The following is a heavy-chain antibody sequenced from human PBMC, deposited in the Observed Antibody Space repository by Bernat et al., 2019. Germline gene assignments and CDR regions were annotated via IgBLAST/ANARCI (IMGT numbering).Heavy chain of an antibody. Sequence: EVQLVESGGGLVKPGGSLRLSCAASGFTFSSYSMNWVRQAPGKGLEWVSSISSSSYIYYADSVKGRLTITRDNAKNSLYLQMNSLRAEDTAVYYCARAEGQRGYSGYEAWGQGTLVTVSS. J-gene: IGHJ5*02. CDR3: ARAEGQRGYSGYEA. D-gene: IGHD5-12*01. CDR2: ISSSSYI. V-gene: IGHV3-21*01. CDR1: GFTFSSYS.